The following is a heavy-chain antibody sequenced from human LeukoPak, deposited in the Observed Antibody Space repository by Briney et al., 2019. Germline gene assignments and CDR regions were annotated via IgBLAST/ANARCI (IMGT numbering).Heavy chain of an antibody. CDR1: GGSFSGYY. CDR3: AREGVDTAMVDAFDI. J-gene: IGHJ3*02. Sequence: SETLSLTCAVYGGSFSGYYWSWIRQPPGKGLEWIGEINHSGSTNYNPSLKGRVTISVDTSKNQFSLKLSSVTAADTAVYYCAREGVDTAMVDAFDIWGQGTMVTVSS. V-gene: IGHV4-34*01. D-gene: IGHD5-18*01. CDR2: INHSGST.